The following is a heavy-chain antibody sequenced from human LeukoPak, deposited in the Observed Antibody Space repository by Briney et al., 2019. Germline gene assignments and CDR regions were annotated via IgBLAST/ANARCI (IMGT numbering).Heavy chain of an antibody. Sequence: GGSLRLSCAVSGFAVNNNHMSWVRQAPGKGLEWVSVVYMDGSTYYANSVMGRFIISRDNSKNTLYLQMNSLRVEDTAVYYCASVYASGYWGQGTLVTVSS. CDR1: GFAVNNNH. D-gene: IGHD3-16*01. V-gene: IGHV3-66*01. CDR3: ASVYASGY. CDR2: VYMDGST. J-gene: IGHJ4*02.